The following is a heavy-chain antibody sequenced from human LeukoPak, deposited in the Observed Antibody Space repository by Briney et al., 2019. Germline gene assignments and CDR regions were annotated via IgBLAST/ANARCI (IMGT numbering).Heavy chain of an antibody. CDR3: AKPCLPYYYDSSGFYYYYYYGMDV. Sequence: GGSLRLSCAASGFTFSSYWMHWVRQAPGKGLVWVSHISRDGSGITFADSLKGRFTISRDNSKNTLYLQMNSLRAEDTAVYYCAKPCLPYYYDSSGFYYYYYYGMDVWGQGTTVTVSS. V-gene: IGHV3-74*01. CDR2: ISRDGSGI. D-gene: IGHD3-22*01. CDR1: GFTFSSYW. J-gene: IGHJ6*02.